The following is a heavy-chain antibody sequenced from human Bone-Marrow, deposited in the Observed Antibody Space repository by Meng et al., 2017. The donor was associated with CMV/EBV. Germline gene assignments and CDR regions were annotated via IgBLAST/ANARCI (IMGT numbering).Heavy chain of an antibody. V-gene: IGHV3-21*01. D-gene: IGHD1-7*01. CDR2: ISSSGTYI. CDR1: GFTFSSYS. Sequence: GESLKISCAASGFTFSSYSMNWVRQAPGKGLEWVSSISSSGTYIYYADSVKGRFTISRDNAQNSLYLQMNSLRAEDTAVYYCVRDELHYDYYGMDVWGQGTTVTVSS. CDR3: VRDELHYDYYGMDV. J-gene: IGHJ6*02.